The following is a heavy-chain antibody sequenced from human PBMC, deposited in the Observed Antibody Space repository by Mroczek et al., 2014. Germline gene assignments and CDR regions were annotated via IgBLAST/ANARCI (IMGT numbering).Heavy chain of an antibody. D-gene: IGHD2-2*01. CDR1: GFTFSSYG. V-gene: IGHV3-30*18. J-gene: IGHJ6*03. CDR2: ISYDGSNK. Sequence: QVQLVESGGGVVQPGRSLRLSCAASGFTFSSYGMHWVRQAPGKGLEWVAVISYDGSNKYYADSVKGRFTISRDNSKNTLYLQMNSLRAEDTAVYYCAKAPSSSMRSDYYYYMDVWGKGTTVTVSS. CDR3: AKAPSSSMRSDYYYYMDV.